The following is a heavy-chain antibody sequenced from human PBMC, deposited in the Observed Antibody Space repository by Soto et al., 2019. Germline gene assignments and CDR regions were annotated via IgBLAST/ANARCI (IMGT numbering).Heavy chain of an antibody. CDR2: INHSGST. CDR1: GGSFSGYY. J-gene: IGHJ5*02. D-gene: IGHD2-15*01. CDR3: ARGRGYCSGGSCYSTGNWFDP. V-gene: IGHV4-34*01. Sequence: QVQLQQWGAGLLKPSETLSLTCAVYGGSFSGYYWSWIRQPPGKGLEWIGEINHSGSTNYNPSLMSRVTISVDTSKNQFSLKLSSVTAADTAVYYCARGRGYCSGGSCYSTGNWFDPWGQGTLVTVSS.